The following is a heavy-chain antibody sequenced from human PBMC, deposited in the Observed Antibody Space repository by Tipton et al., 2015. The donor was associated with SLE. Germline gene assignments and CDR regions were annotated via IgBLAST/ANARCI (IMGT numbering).Heavy chain of an antibody. CDR3: ATAGDHGDYGYFDY. V-gene: IGHV3-30*04. CDR1: GFTFSSYA. J-gene: IGHJ4*02. D-gene: IGHD4-17*01. Sequence: SLRLSCAASGFTFSSYAMHWVRQAPGKGLEWVAVISYDGSNKYYADSVKGRFTISRDNSKNTLYLQMNSLRAEDTAVYYCATAGDHGDYGYFDYWGQGTLVAVSS. CDR2: ISYDGSNK.